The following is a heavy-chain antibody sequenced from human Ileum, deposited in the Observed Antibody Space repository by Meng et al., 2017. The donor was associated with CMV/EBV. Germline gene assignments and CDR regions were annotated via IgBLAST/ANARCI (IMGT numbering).Heavy chain of an antibody. D-gene: IGHD2-2*01. V-gene: IGHV1-2*02. Sequence: ASVKVSCKASGFTFTGYYMHWVRQPPGQGLEWMGWINPNTGGTYYARKFQGRVTMTSDTSISTAYMEVSSLRFDDTDVYYCASKSPTNQLPRYYLDNWGQGTLVTVSS. CDR1: GFTFTGYY. J-gene: IGHJ4*02. CDR2: INPNTGGT. CDR3: ASKSPTNQLPRYYLDN.